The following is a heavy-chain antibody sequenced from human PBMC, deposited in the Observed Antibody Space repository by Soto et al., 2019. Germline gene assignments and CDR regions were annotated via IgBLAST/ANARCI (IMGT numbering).Heavy chain of an antibody. J-gene: IGHJ6*02. D-gene: IGHD3-10*01. Sequence: ASVKVSCKASGYTFTSYDMHWVRQAPGQGLEWMGIINPSGGSTSYAQKFQGRVTMTRDTSTSTVYMELSSLRSEDTAVYYCASSYGSGSYYLSYYYYYGMDGWGQGTTVPVSS. V-gene: IGHV1-46*03. CDR3: ASSYGSGSYYLSYYYYYGMDG. CDR1: GYTFTSYD. CDR2: INPSGGST.